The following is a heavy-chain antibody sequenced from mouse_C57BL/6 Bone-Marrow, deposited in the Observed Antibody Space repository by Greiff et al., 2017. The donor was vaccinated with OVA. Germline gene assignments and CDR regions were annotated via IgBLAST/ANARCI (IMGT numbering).Heavy chain of an antibody. Sequence: DVKLVESGGGLVKPGGSLKLSCAASGFTFSDYGMHWVRQAPEKGLEWVAYISSGSSTIYYADTVTGRFTISRDNAKNTLFLQMTSLRSEDTAMYYCARYGYDGRDYWGQGTTLTVSS. CDR1: GFTFSDYG. J-gene: IGHJ2*01. CDR2: ISSGSSTI. CDR3: ARYGYDGRDY. D-gene: IGHD2-2*01. V-gene: IGHV5-17*01.